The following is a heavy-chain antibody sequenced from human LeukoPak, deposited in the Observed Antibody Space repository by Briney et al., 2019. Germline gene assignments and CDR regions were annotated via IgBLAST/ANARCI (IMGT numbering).Heavy chain of an antibody. Sequence: PSETLSLTCAVYGGSFSGYYWSWIRQPPGKGLEWIGSIYYSGSTYYNPSLKSRVTISVDTSKNQLSLKLSSVTAADTAVYYCASLRERSYYARGFDYWGQGTLVTVSS. D-gene: IGHD1-26*01. CDR1: GGSFSGYY. V-gene: IGHV4-34*01. CDR2: IYYSGST. CDR3: ASLRERSYYARGFDY. J-gene: IGHJ4*02.